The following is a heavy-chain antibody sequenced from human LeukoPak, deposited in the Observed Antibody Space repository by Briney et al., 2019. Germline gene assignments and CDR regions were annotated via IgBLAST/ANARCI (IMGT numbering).Heavy chain of an antibody. CDR1: YGSISGSY. J-gene: IGHJ4*02. V-gene: IGHV4-59*08. CDR3: ASHSGTYMDY. Sequence: SETLSLTCTVSYGSISGSYWNWIRQPPGKGLEWIGNIYYSGRTNYNPSLKSRVTISVDTSKNQVSLKLTSVTAADTAVYYCASHSGTYMDYWGQGTLVTVSS. CDR2: IYYSGRT. D-gene: IGHD1-26*01.